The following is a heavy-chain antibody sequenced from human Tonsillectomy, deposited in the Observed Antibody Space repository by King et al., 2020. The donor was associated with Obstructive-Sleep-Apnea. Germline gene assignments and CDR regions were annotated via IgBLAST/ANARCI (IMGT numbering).Heavy chain of an antibody. CDR3: SHCHSSSWYGGY. J-gene: IGHJ4*02. V-gene: IGHV2-5*02. D-gene: IGHD6-13*01. Sequence: TLKESGPTLVKPPQTLTLTCTFSGFSLSTSGVGVGWIRQPPGKALEWLELIYWDDDKRYSPPLKNRLTITKDTSKTQVVLTITNMDPVDTATYYCSHCHSSSWYGGYWGQGTLVTVSS. CDR2: IYWDDDK. CDR1: GFSLSTSGVG.